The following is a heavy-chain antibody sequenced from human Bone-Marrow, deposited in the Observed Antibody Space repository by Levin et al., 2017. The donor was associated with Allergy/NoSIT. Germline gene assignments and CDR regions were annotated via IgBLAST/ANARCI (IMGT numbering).Heavy chain of an antibody. CDR2: ISGSGDTT. D-gene: IGHD1-1*01. CDR3: AKGRQGTFDY. V-gene: IGHV3-23*01. Sequence: GGSLRLSCAASGFTFSNNAMTWVRQAPGKGLEWVSTISGSGDTTYYADSVKGRFTISRDNSKNTLYLQMNSLRAEDTAVYYCAKGRQGTFDYWGQGTLVTSSS. J-gene: IGHJ4*02. CDR1: GFTFSNNA.